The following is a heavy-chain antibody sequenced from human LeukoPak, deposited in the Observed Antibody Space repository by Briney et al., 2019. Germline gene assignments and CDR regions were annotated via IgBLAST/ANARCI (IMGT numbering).Heavy chain of an antibody. J-gene: IGHJ4*02. CDR1: GFTFSSYA. CDR2: ISGSGVST. V-gene: IGHV3-23*01. CDR3: AKRPPSLPFDY. Sequence: PGGSLGLSCAASGFTFSSYAMSWVRQAPGKGLEWVSAISGSGVSTYYADSAKGRFTISRDSSKNTLYLQMNSLRAEDTAVYYCAKRPPSLPFDYWGQGTLVTVSS. D-gene: IGHD2-2*01.